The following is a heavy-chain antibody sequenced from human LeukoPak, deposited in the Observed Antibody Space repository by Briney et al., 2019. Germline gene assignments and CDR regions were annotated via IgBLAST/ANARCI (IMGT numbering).Heavy chain of an antibody. D-gene: IGHD2-21*01. CDR2: INEDGSEI. CDR3: VRAYHPGGWFDP. V-gene: IGHV3-7*04. Sequence: TGASLRLSCAASGFTFSRSWMTWVRQAPEKGLEWVASINEDGSEIHYVDSVKGRFTISRDNAKDSLYLQMNSLTAEDTAMYYCVRAYHPGGWFDPWGQGTLVTVSS. J-gene: IGHJ5*02. CDR1: GFTFSRSW.